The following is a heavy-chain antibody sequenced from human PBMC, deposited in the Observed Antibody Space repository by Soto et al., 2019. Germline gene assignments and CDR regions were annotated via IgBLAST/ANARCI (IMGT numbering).Heavy chain of an antibody. CDR2: INPSAGRT. CDR3: ARETDILTGFVIDY. V-gene: IGHV1-46*01. J-gene: IGHJ4*02. D-gene: IGHD3-9*01. Sequence: QVQLVQSGAEVQKPGASVRVSCKASGYIFTNSYLHWGRQAPGQGLEWMGIINPSAGRTNYAQNFQGRVTMTADTSTSTVYMELSSLRSEDTAVYYCARETDILTGFVIDYWGQGTLVIVSS. CDR1: GYIFTNSY.